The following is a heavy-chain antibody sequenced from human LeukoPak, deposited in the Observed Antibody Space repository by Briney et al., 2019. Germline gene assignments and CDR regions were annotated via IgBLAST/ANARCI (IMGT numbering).Heavy chain of an antibody. CDR2: MNPNSGNT. CDR1: GYTFTSYD. D-gene: IGHD5-18*01. Sequence: ASVKVSCKASGYTFTSYDINWVRQATAQGLEWMGWMNPNSGNTGYAQKFQGRVTMTRNTSISTAYMELSSLRSEDTAVYYCARGFGYSYGRTPFDYWGQGTLVTVSS. J-gene: IGHJ4*02. V-gene: IGHV1-8*01. CDR3: ARGFGYSYGRTPFDY.